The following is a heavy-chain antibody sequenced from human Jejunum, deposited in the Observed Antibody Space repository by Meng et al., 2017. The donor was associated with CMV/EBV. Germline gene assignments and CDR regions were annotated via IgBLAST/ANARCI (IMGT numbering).Heavy chain of an antibody. Sequence: QLLLRESGPGLVKPSGTLSLTCTVSGGSISSSGYYWGWIRQPPGKGLEWIGSIYNSGTTYHYYNPSLKSRVTISVDTSKNQFSLKLSSVTAADTALYYCARDLGGGGSYFDYWGQGTLVTVSS. CDR1: GGSISSSGYY. CDR3: ARDLGGGGSYFDY. V-gene: IGHV4-39*07. CDR2: IYNSGTTYH. J-gene: IGHJ4*02. D-gene: IGHD1-26*01.